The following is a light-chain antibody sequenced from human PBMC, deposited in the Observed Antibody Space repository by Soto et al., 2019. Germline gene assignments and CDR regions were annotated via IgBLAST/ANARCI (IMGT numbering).Light chain of an antibody. V-gene: IGKV4-1*01. CDR2: WAS. J-gene: IGKJ4*01. Sequence: DIVMTQSPDSLAVSLGERATINCKSSQSVLYSSNNKNYLAWYQQTPGQPPKLLIYWASTRESGVPDRFSGSGSGTDSTLTISSLQAEDVAVYYCQQHYSTPLTFGGGTKVEIK. CDR1: QSVLYSSNNKNY. CDR3: QQHYSTPLT.